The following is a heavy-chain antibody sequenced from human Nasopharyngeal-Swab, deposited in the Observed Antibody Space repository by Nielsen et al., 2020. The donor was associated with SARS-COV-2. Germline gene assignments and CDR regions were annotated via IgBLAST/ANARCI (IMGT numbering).Heavy chain of an antibody. J-gene: IGHJ3*02. Sequence: GESLKISCAASGFTFSSYSMNWVRQAPGKGLEWVSYISSSSSTIYYADSVKGRFTISRDNSKNTLYLQMNSLRAEDTAVYYCAKVKSGTSYDAFDIWGQGTMVTVSS. CDR2: ISSSSSTI. CDR1: GFTFSSYS. V-gene: IGHV3-48*01. D-gene: IGHD1-26*01. CDR3: AKVKSGTSYDAFDI.